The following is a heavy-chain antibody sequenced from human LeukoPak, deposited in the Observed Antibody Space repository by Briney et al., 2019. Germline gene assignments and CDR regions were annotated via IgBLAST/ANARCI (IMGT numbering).Heavy chain of an antibody. CDR2: INPDGSRI. Sequence: GGSLRLSCAASEFTFSTSWMTWVRQAPGKGLDWLGNINPDGSRINYVDSVKGRFTFSRDNAKNSLFLQMNSLRAEDTAVFYCARDSGYNAFDIWGQGTMVTVSS. CDR3: ARDSGYNAFDI. D-gene: IGHD5-12*01. J-gene: IGHJ3*02. V-gene: IGHV3-7*01. CDR1: EFTFSTSW.